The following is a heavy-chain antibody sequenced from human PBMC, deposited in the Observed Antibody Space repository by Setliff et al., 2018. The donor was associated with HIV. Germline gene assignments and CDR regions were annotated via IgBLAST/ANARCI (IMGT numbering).Heavy chain of an antibody. Sequence: ASVKVSCKASGYTFTGYYIHWVRQAPGQGLEWMGWIHPNSGGSNYAQIFQGRVTMTSDTSINTAYMELSRLTSDDTAVYYCARGPYYFGSGSYYLNFDYWGQGTLVTVSS. CDR3: ARGPYYFGSGSYYLNFDY. CDR2: IHPNSGGS. V-gene: IGHV1-2*02. D-gene: IGHD3-10*01. CDR1: GYTFTGYY. J-gene: IGHJ4*02.